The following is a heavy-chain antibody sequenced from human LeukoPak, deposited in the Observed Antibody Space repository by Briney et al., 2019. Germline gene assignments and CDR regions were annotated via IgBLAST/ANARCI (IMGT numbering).Heavy chain of an antibody. CDR1: GDSISNYY. CDR2: IYYSGST. J-gene: IGHJ6*02. V-gene: IGHV4-59*01. CDR3: ARGPLIYGMDV. Sequence: PSETLSLTCTVSGDSISNYYWSWIRQPPGKGLEWIGYIYYSGSTNYNPSPKSRVTMSVDTSKKQFSLKLNSVTAADTAVYYCARGPLIYGMDVWGQGTTVTVSS.